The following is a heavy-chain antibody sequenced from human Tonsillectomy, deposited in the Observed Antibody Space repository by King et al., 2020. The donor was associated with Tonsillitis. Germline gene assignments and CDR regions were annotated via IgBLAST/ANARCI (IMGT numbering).Heavy chain of an antibody. CDR2: ISAYNGHS. Sequence: QLVQSGGEVKKPGASVRVSCKASGYTFTSYVIYWVRQAPGQGLEWIGRISAYNGHSNNSEKLQGRVAMTTDSSTSTAYMDLRSLSSDDTAVYYCARDRSGADYSSYNLDIWGQGTMVTVSS. J-gene: IGHJ3*02. CDR3: ARDRSGADYSSYNLDI. CDR1: GYTFTSYV. V-gene: IGHV1-18*01. D-gene: IGHD4-11*01.